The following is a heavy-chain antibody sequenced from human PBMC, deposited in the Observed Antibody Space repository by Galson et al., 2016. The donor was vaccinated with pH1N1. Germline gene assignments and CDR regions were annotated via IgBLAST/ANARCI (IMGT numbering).Heavy chain of an antibody. CDR2: IYWNDDK. D-gene: IGHD4-17*01. Sequence: PALVKPTQTLTLTCTFSGFSLSTNGVGVGWIRQPPGKALEWLALIYWNDDKRYSPSLKSKLVITKDTSKNQVVLTMTNMDPVDTATYYCAHTLYGDYVDWFDRWCQGTLVTVSS. CDR3: AHTLYGDYVDWFDR. V-gene: IGHV2-5*01. J-gene: IGHJ5*02. CDR1: GFSLSTNGVG.